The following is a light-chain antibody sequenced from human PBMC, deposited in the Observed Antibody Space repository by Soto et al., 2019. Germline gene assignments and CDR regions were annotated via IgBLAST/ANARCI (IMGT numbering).Light chain of an antibody. CDR3: QQRNYWQVT. CDR2: DVS. J-gene: IGKJ5*01. V-gene: IGKV3-11*01. CDR1: QSVSSY. Sequence: VLTQSPVTLSLSPWERATLSCRASQSVSSYLAWYQQKPGQAPRLLIYDVSNRATGSPARFSGSGSGTDFTLTISSLEPEDFAVYYCQQRNYWQVTFGQGTRLEIK.